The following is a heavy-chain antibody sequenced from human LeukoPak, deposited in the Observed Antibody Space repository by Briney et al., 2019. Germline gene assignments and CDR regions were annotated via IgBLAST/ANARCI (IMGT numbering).Heavy chain of an antibody. D-gene: IGHD5-12*01. CDR2: ISWNSGSI. J-gene: IGHJ6*02. CDR1: GFTFDDYA. Sequence: PGGSLRLSCAASGFTFDDYAMHWVRQAPGKGLDGVSGISWNSGSIRYADSVKGRFTISRDDAKNSLYLQMNRLRAEDTALYYCAKDFSGYDLPFYYGMDVWGQGTTVTVSS. V-gene: IGHV3-9*01. CDR3: AKDFSGYDLPFYYGMDV.